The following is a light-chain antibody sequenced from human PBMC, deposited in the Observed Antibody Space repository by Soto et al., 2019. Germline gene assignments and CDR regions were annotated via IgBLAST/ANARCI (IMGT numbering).Light chain of an antibody. Sequence: EIVLTQSPGTLSLSPGERATLSCRASQIIMRKYLAWYQQRFGQAPRLLIFGASTRAAGFPDRFSGSGSGTDFILTISRLEPEDFAVYYCQQYGSSPTFGQGTKVDI. V-gene: IGKV3-20*01. J-gene: IGKJ1*01. CDR1: QIIMRKY. CDR3: QQYGSSPT. CDR2: GAS.